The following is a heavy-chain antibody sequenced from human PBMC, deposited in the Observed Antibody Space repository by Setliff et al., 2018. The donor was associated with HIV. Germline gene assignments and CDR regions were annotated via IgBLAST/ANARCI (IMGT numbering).Heavy chain of an antibody. V-gene: IGHV3-48*01. Sequence: VGSLSLSCAASGFSFSSYGMNWVRQAPGKGLEWVSYISSTSSNIYYVDSVEGRFTISRDNADNSLYLQMNSLRAEDTAVYYCARYALAVPGYHNAFDIWGQGTMVTVSS. J-gene: IGHJ3*02. CDR2: ISSTSSNI. CDR1: GFSFSSYG. CDR3: ARYALAVPGYHNAFDI. D-gene: IGHD6-19*01.